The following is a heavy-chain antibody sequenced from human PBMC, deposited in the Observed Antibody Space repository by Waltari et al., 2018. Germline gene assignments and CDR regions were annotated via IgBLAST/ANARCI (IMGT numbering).Heavy chain of an antibody. D-gene: IGHD3-10*01. CDR2: SYLTGTT. Sequence: QMHLQESGPGLVKQSETLSLTCTVSGGSIRRGTHYWAWLRQPPGQGLELIGISYLTGTTYYIPSFKGRVSISLDTSKNQFSLRFDSVTATDTATYFCARQSGRIYGHFDPWGPGTLVTVSS. CDR3: ARQSGRIYGHFDP. CDR1: GGSIRRGTHY. J-gene: IGHJ5*02. V-gene: IGHV4-39*01.